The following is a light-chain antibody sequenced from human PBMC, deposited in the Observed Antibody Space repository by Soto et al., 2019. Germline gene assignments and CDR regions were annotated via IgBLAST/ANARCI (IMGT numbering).Light chain of an antibody. J-gene: IGLJ1*01. Sequence: QSVLTQPPSASGSPGQSVTISCTGTSSDVGGYNYVSWYQQHPGKAPKLMIYEVSKRPSGVPDRFSGSKSGNTASLTVSGLQAEVDADYYSSSYAGSNNYVFGTGTNVNVL. CDR1: SSDVGGYNY. V-gene: IGLV2-8*01. CDR3: SSYAGSNNYV. CDR2: EVS.